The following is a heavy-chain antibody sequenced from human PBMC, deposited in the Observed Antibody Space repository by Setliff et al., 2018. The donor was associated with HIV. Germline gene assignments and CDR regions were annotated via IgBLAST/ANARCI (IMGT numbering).Heavy chain of an antibody. V-gene: IGHV4-31*03. CDR2: IYYSGTT. J-gene: IGHJ4*02. CDR1: GASVVSGGYY. CDR3: ASSTRKSFDFWTDSRTTYPPCYFDY. D-gene: IGHD3-3*01. Sequence: TLSLTCSVSGASVVSGGYYWSWIRQHPEKGLEWIGYIYYSGTTTYNPSLRSRVTISLDTSLNQFSLKVNSVTAADTAVYYCASSTRKSFDFWTDSRTTYPPCYFDYWGQGTLVTVSS.